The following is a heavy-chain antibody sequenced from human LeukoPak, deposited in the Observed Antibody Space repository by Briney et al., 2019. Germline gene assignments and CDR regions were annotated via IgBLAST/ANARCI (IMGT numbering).Heavy chain of an antibody. Sequence: GASVKVSCKASGNTFRDYGISWVRQAPGQGLEWMGWISNDNGNTNYARSFQGRVTMTTDRSTTTAYMELSSLRSEDTAVYYCAGSGSPGIGYFDYWGQGTLVTVSS. J-gene: IGHJ4*02. D-gene: IGHD1-26*01. CDR2: ISNDNGNT. V-gene: IGHV1-18*01. CDR3: AGSGSPGIGYFDY. CDR1: GNTFRDYG.